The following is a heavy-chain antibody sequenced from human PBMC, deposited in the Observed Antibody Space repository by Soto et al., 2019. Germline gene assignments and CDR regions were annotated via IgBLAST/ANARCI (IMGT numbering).Heavy chain of an antibody. Sequence: PGGSLRLSCAASGFSFSDSAMHWVRQASGKGLEWIGRIRSKARSYATTYAASVKGRFIISRDESKNTAYLQMNSLETEDTAVYYCARDGNYDILTGYVDYWGQGTLVTVSS. V-gene: IGHV3-73*01. CDR2: IRSKARSYAT. CDR3: ARDGNYDILTGYVDY. D-gene: IGHD3-9*01. J-gene: IGHJ4*02. CDR1: GFSFSDSA.